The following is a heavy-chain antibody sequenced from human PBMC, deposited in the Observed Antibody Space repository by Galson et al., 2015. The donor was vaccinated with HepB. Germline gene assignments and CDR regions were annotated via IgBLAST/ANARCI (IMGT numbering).Heavy chain of an antibody. CDR1: GYSFTSHV. Sequence: SVKVSCKASGYSFTSHVIHWVCQAPGQRLEWMGWIKAGNGDTKYSPKFQDRVTITRDTSARIAYMELSSLRSEDTAVYYCARGYYYDSSCYYPDSWGQGTLVTVSS. V-gene: IGHV1-3*01. J-gene: IGHJ4*02. CDR3: ARGYYYDSSCYYPDS. CDR2: IKAGNGDT. D-gene: IGHD3-22*01.